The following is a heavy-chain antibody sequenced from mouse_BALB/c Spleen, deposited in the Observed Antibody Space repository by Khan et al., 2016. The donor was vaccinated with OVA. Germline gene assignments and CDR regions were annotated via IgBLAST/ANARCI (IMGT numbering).Heavy chain of an antibody. CDR1: GFSLTRYN. V-gene: IGHV2-6-4*01. CDR2: IWGGGGT. D-gene: IGHD2-4*01. CDR3: ARAYYEYDGYYAMEY. J-gene: IGHJ4*01. Sequence: QVQLKQSGPGLVAPSQSLSITCTVSGFSLTRYNVNWVRQPPGKGLEWLGMIWGGGGTDYNSTLKSRLTISRDNSKSQVFLQMNSLQTDDTAMKYYARAYYEYDGYYAMEYWGQGTSVTVSS.